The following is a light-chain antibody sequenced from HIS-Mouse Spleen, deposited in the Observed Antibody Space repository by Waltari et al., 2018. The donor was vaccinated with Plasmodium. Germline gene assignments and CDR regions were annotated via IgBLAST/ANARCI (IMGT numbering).Light chain of an antibody. J-gene: IGKJ2*01. V-gene: IGKV3-20*01. CDR3: QQYGSSPYT. CDR1: QSVSSSY. Sequence: EIVFTQSPGTLYLALGDRASLSCRASQSVSSSYLAWYQQKPGQDPRLLIYGASSRATGIPDRFSGSGSGTDFTLTISRLEPEDFAVYYCQQYGSSPYTFGQGTKLEIK. CDR2: GAS.